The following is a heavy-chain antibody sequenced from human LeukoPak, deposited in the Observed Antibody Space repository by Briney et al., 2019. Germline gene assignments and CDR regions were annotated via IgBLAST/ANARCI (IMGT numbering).Heavy chain of an antibody. CDR2: ISGGDETT. D-gene: IGHD4-17*01. V-gene: IGHV3-23*01. CDR1: GFTFNNYA. Sequence: GGSLRLSCAASGFTFNNYAMNWVRQAPGKGLEWVSSISGGDETTYYADSAKGRFTISRDNSQNTLYLQMNSLRAEDTAVYYCARDYADYVGYFFFDYWGQGTLVTVSS. CDR3: ARDYADYVGYFFFDY. J-gene: IGHJ4*02.